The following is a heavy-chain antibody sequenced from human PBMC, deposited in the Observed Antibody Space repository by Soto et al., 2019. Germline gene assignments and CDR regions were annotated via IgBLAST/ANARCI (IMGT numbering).Heavy chain of an antibody. V-gene: IGHV1-69*11. CDR3: ARWPQPRYTADPYAVDV. CDR1: GGTFSSSG. J-gene: IGHJ6*02. CDR2: IVPSLDTT. Sequence: QVHLVQSGTEVKKPGSSVKVSCKASGGTFSSSGFSWVRQAPGQGLEWMGMIVPSLDTTNDAQKFQATVTITADEVTSTAYMELRSLRSEDTAVYYCARWPQPRYTADPYAVDVWGQGTRVIVSS. D-gene: IGHD3-16*02.